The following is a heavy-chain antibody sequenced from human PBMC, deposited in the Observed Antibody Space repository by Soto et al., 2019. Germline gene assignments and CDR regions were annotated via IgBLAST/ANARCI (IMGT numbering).Heavy chain of an antibody. Sequence: PSETLSLTCTVSGGSISRGDYYWCWIRQPPGKGLEWIGYIYYSGSTYYNPSLKSRVAISVDTSKNQFSLKLSSVTAADTAVYYCARHPPLYDSRGTWFDPSGQGTLVTGSS. CDR2: IYYSGST. D-gene: IGHD3-22*01. CDR3: ARHPPLYDSRGTWFDP. V-gene: IGHV4-30-4*01. CDR1: GGSISRGDYY. J-gene: IGHJ5*02.